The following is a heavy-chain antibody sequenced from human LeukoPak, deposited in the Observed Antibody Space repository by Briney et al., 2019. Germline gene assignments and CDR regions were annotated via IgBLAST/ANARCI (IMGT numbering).Heavy chain of an antibody. V-gene: IGHV3-48*03. D-gene: IGHD3-3*01. CDR1: GFTFSNYD. Sequence: PGGSLRLSCAATGFTFSNYDMNWVRQAPEKGLEWLSYISSSGVTIYYADPVKGRFTISRDNARNSLYLQMNSLRAEDTAVYYCARDYDFWSGHYGAIDYWGQGILVTVSS. J-gene: IGHJ4*02. CDR3: ARDYDFWSGHYGAIDY. CDR2: ISSSGVTI.